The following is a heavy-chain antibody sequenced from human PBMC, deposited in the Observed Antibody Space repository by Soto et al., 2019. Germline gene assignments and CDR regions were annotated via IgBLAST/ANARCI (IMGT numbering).Heavy chain of an antibody. CDR2: INAYNGNT. CDR1: GYTFTSYG. J-gene: IGHJ5*02. CDR3: ARVLSPFDP. Sequence: QVQLVQSGAEVKKPGASVKVSCKASGYTFTSYGISWVRQAPGQGLEWMGWINAYNGNTNYAQKPQGRVTMTTDASTSTAYMGPRSLGSDDSAVYCCARVLSPFDPWGQGTLVTVSS. V-gene: IGHV1-18*01.